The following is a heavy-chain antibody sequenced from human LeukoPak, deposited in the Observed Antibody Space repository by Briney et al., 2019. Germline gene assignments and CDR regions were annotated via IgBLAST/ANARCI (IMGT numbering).Heavy chain of an antibody. J-gene: IGHJ4*02. D-gene: IGHD3-10*01. CDR3: ARANPYASGSYFIDY. CDR1: GFTVSSNY. V-gene: IGHV3-53*01. Sequence: TGGSLRLSCAASGFTVSSNYMSWVRQAPGKGLEWVSLIYSVGSAYYADSVKGRFTISRDNSKNTLYLQMNSLRAEDTAVYYCARANPYASGSYFIDYWGQGTLVTVSS. CDR2: IYSVGSA.